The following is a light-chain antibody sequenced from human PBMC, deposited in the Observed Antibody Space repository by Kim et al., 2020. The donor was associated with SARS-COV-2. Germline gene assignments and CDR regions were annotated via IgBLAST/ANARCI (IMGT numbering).Light chain of an antibody. J-gene: IGLJ2*01. CDR2: NNN. CDR3: TAWDDSLNGPV. CDR1: SSNIGSNT. V-gene: IGLV1-44*01. Sequence: ELTQPPSSSGTPGQRVTISCSGSSSNIGSNTVNWYQQLPGTAPKLLIYNNNQRPSGVPDRFSGSQSGTSASLAISGLQSEDETDYYCTAWDDSLNGPVFGGGTQLTVL.